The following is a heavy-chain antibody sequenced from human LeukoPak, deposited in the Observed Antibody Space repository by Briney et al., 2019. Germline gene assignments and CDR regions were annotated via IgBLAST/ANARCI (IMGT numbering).Heavy chain of an antibody. CDR3: ARTTWDYDILTGYPKEPYFDY. V-gene: IGHV4-4*07. J-gene: IGHJ4*02. CDR1: GGSISSYY. Sequence: PSETLSLTCTVSGGSISSYYWSWIRQPAGKGLEWIGRIYTSGSTNYNPSLKSRVTMSVDTSKNLFSLKLSSVTAADTAVYYCARTTWDYDILTGYPKEPYFDYWGQGTLVTVSS. D-gene: IGHD3-9*01. CDR2: IYTSGST.